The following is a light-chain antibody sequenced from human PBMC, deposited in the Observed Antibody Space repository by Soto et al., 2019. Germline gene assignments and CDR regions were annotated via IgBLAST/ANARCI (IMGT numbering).Light chain of an antibody. CDR3: QQYNSWPGT. CDR2: GAS. Sequence: EIVLTQSPATLSSFPGDRVTLSCRASQSVAGNLAWYQHKPGQAPRLLIYGASTGATGIPARFSGSGSGTEFTLTISSLQSGDFAVYYCQQYNSWPGTFGQGTKVDIK. J-gene: IGKJ1*01. V-gene: IGKV3-15*01. CDR1: QSVAGN.